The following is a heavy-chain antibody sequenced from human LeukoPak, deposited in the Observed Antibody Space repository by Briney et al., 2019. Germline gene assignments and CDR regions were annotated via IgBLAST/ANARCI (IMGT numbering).Heavy chain of an antibody. D-gene: IGHD2-2*01. Sequence: PSETLSLTCTVSGGSISSGGYYWSWIRQPPGKGLEWIGYIYHSGSTYYNPSLKSRVTISVDRSKNQFSLKLSSVTAADTAVYYCARGDVVVPAARRWFDPWGQGTLVTVSS. J-gene: IGHJ5*02. CDR2: IYHSGST. V-gene: IGHV4-30-2*01. CDR3: ARGDVVVPAARRWFDP. CDR1: GGSISSGGYY.